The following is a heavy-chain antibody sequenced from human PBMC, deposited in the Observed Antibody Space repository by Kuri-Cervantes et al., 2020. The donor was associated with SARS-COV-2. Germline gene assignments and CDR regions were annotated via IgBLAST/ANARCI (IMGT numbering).Heavy chain of an antibody. CDR3: AKDRSYYDLWSGSVSDGMDV. CDR1: GFTFSSES. CDR2: ISYDQTS. V-gene: IGHV3-30*18. D-gene: IGHD3-3*01. J-gene: IGHJ6*02. Sequence: GESLKISCPASGFTFSSESLHWVRQAPGKGLEWLALISYDQTSYYADSVKGRFTISRDNSENTLYLQMNSLRVEDTALYYCAKDRSYYDLWSGSVSDGMDVWGQGTMVTVSS.